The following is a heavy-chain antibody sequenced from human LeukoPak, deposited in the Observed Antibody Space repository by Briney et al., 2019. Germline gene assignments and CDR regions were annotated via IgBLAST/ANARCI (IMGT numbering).Heavy chain of an antibody. Sequence: PSETLSLTCTVSGGSISSYYWSWIRQPAGKGLEWIGGIYTSGSTNYNPSLKSRVTMSVDTSKNQFSLKLSSVTAADTAVYYCAREFEEPGSHYFDYWGQGTLVTVSS. J-gene: IGHJ4*02. CDR3: AREFEEPGSHYFDY. D-gene: IGHD3-10*01. CDR1: GGSISSYY. CDR2: IYTSGST. V-gene: IGHV4-4*07.